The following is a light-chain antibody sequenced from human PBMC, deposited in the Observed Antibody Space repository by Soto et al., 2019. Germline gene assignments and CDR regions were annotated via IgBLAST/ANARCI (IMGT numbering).Light chain of an antibody. CDR3: MQALQTPWT. CDR1: QSLLHTNGYTY. CDR2: LGS. V-gene: IGKV2-28*01. Sequence: DIVMTQSPLSLPVTPGEPASISCRSGQSLLHTNGYTYLDWYLQKPGQSPQLLIYLGSTRASGVPDRFSGSGSGTDFTLKISRLEAAYVGVYYCMQALQTPWTLGQGTKLEIK. J-gene: IGKJ2*02.